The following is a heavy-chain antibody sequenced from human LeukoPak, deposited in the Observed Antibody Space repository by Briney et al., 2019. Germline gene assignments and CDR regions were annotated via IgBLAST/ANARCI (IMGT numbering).Heavy chain of an antibody. CDR2: ISSSSSYI. V-gene: IGHV3-21*01. CDR1: GFTFSSYS. CDR3: ARDMSSVGVWGSYRYFDY. J-gene: IGHJ4*02. D-gene: IGHD3-16*02. Sequence: PGGSLRLSCAASGFTFSSYSMNWVRQAPGKGLEWVSSISSSSSYIYYADSVKGRFTISRDNAKNSLYLQMNSLRAEDTAVYYCARDMSSVGVWGSYRYFDYWGQGTLVTVSS.